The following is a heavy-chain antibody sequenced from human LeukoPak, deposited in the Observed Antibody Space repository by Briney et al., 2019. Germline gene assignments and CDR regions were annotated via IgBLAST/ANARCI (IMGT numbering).Heavy chain of an antibody. D-gene: IGHD3-3*01. CDR3: ARAKVSGVVIN. V-gene: IGHV4-59*01. CDR1: GGSISSYY. J-gene: IGHJ4*02. Sequence: SETLSLTCTVSGGSISSYYWSWIRQPPGKGLEWIGYIYYSGSTNYNPSLKSRVTISVDTSKNQFSLKLSSVTAADTAVYYCARAKVSGVVINWGQGTLVTVSS. CDR2: IYYSGST.